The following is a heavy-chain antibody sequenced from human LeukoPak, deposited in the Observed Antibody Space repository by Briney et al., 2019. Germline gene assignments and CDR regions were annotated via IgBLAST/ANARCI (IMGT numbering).Heavy chain of an antibody. Sequence: SETLSLTCAVSRGSIINYYWTWVRQSAGKGLEWIGRISDSGTTDYNPSLRSRVVMSVDTSKNQLSLTLMSVTAADTAVYYCAGRTGHNLLDHWGQGIQVTVSS. CDR3: AGRTGHNLLDH. D-gene: IGHD1-14*01. J-gene: IGHJ4*02. CDR2: ISDSGTT. V-gene: IGHV4-4*07. CDR1: RGSIINYY.